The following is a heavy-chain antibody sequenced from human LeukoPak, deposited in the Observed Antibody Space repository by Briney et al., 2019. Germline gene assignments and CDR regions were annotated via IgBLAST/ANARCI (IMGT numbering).Heavy chain of an antibody. J-gene: IGHJ3*02. CDR1: GFTFSSYS. V-gene: IGHV3-21*01. CDR3: AKVCFLGGAAGADESRSDAFDI. CDR2: ISSSSDYI. Sequence: GGSLRLSCAASGFTFSSYSMNWVRQAPGKGLEWVSSISSSSDYIYYADSVKGRFTISRDNSKNTLYLQMNSLRAEDTAVYYCAKVCFLGGAAGADESRSDAFDIWGQGTMVTVSS. D-gene: IGHD6-13*01.